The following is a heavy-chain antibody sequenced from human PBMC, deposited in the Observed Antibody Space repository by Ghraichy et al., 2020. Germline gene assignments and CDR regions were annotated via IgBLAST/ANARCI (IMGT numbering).Heavy chain of an antibody. CDR1: GFTFSSYG. V-gene: IGHV3-33*01. D-gene: IGHD3-10*01. Sequence: GGSLRLSCAASGFTFSSYGMHWVRQAPGKGLEWVAVIWYDGSNKYYADSVKGRFTISRDNSKNTLYLQMNSLRAEDTAVYYCARELWFGAWDGDNFDYWGQGTLVTVSS. J-gene: IGHJ4*02. CDR2: IWYDGSNK. CDR3: ARELWFGAWDGDNFDY.